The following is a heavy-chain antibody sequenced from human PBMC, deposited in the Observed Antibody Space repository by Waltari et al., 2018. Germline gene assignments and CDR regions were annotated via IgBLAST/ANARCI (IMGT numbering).Heavy chain of an antibody. CDR2: INPNSGGT. J-gene: IGHJ6*02. Sequence: QVQLVQSGAEVKKPGASVKVSCKASGYPFTGSYMHLLLQAPGQGLEWMGRINPNSGGTNYAQKFQGRVNMTRDTSISTAYMELSRLRSDDTAVYYCARGALSYYYGMDVWGQGTTVTVSS. V-gene: IGHV1-2*06. CDR3: ARGALSYYYGMDV. CDR1: GYPFTGSY. D-gene: IGHD3-16*01.